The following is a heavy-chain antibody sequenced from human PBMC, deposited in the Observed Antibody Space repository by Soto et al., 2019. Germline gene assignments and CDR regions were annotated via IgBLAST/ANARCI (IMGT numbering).Heavy chain of an antibody. Sequence: SVKVSCKASVGTFSSCAISWVRQAPGQGLEWMGGIIPIFGTANYAQKFQGRVTITADESTSTAYMELSSLRSEDTAVYYCVYYDSSGYYRYFDLWGRGTLVTVSS. CDR3: VYYDSSGYYRYFDL. J-gene: IGHJ2*01. V-gene: IGHV1-69*13. D-gene: IGHD3-22*01. CDR2: IIPIFGTA. CDR1: VGTFSSCA.